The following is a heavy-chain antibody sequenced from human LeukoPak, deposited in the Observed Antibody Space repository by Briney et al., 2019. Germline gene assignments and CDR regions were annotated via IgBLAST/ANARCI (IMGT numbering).Heavy chain of an antibody. CDR2: IYYSGST. D-gene: IGHD4-17*01. CDR1: GGSISSGGYY. Sequence: PSQTLSLTCTVSGGSISSGGYYWSWIRQHPGKGLEWIGYIYYSGSTYYNPSLKSRVTISVDTSKNQFSLKLSSVTAADTAVYYSARSYGDGATDFDYWGQGTLVTVSS. V-gene: IGHV4-31*03. CDR3: ARSYGDGATDFDY. J-gene: IGHJ4*02.